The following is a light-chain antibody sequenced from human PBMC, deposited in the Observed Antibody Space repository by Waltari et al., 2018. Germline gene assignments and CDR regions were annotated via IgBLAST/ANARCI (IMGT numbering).Light chain of an antibody. CDR3: AAWDDSLSAWV. V-gene: IGLV1-47*01. CDR2: RNN. Sequence: QSVLTQPPSASGTPGQRVTISCSGSRSNIGNNNVYWYQQLPGTAPKLVIYRNNQRASVVPYRCSGSKSGTSVSLAFSGLRSEDEADYYCAAWDDSLSAWVFGGGTKLTVL. J-gene: IGLJ3*02. CDR1: RSNIGNNN.